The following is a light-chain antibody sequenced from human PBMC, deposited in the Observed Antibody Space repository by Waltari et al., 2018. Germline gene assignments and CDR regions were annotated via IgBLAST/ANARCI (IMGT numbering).Light chain of an antibody. V-gene: IGKV1-39*01. CDR2: SAS. CDR1: QNIDKY. J-gene: IGKJ2*01. Sequence: DIQMTQSPSSLSASVGDRVTITCRGSQNIDKYVSWYQQKPGKVPDLLIPSASTLQRNVPARFSGSGSGTEFTLILNRLQPEDFGTYFCQQCYGLPYTFGQGTKVEI. CDR3: QQCYGLPYT.